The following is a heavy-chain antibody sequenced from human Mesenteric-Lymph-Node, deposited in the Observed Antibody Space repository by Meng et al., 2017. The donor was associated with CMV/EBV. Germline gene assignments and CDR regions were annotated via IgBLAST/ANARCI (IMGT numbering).Heavy chain of an antibody. J-gene: IGHJ5*02. Sequence: GSLRLSCTVSGGSISSSSYYWGWIRQPPGKGPEWIGSIYYSGSTYYNPSLKSRVTISVDTSKNQFSLKLSSVTAADTAVYYCARVGCSSTSCYTDVGWFDPWGQGTLVTVSS. D-gene: IGHD2-2*02. CDR2: IYYSGST. CDR1: GGSISSSSYY. V-gene: IGHV4-39*07. CDR3: ARVGCSSTSCYTDVGWFDP.